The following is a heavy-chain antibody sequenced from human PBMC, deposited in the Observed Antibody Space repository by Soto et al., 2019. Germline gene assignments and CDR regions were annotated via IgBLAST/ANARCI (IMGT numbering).Heavy chain of an antibody. CDR2: IWYDESNK. Sequence: QVQLVESGGGVVRPGRSLRISCAASGFAFNRFGVHWVRQAPGKGLEWVAVIWYDESNKFYADSVKGRFSISRDNSKNTLYLQMNSLRAEDTAVYYCVRDDGVAADGPYYYYAMDVWGQGTTVIVSS. D-gene: IGHD6-13*01. CDR3: VRDDGVAADGPYYYYAMDV. J-gene: IGHJ6*02. CDR1: GFAFNRFG. V-gene: IGHV3-33*01.